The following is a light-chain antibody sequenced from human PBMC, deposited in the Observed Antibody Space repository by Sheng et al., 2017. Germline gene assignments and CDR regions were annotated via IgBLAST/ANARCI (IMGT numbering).Light chain of an antibody. J-gene: IGLJ2*01. V-gene: IGLV1-51*02. Sequence: QSVLTQPPSVSATPGQKVTLSCSGSSSNIGNNYVSWYQQLPGTAPKLLIYENNKRPSGTPDRISGSKSGTSATLAITGLQTGDEADYYCGTWDSSLRGVFGGGTKLTVL. CDR1: SSNIGNNY. CDR3: GTWDSSLRGV. CDR2: ENN.